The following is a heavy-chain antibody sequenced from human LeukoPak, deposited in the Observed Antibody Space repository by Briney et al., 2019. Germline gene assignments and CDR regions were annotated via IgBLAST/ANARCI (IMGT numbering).Heavy chain of an antibody. CDR1: GYIFTNYG. CDR2: ISAYNGNT. CDR3: ARLYSSSKGDYFDY. Sequence: ASVKVSCKASGYIFTNYGIVWVRQAPGQGLEWMGWISAYNGNTNYAQKLHGRVTMTTDTSTSTAYMDLRSLRSDDTAVYYCARLYSSSKGDYFDYWGQGTLVTVSS. J-gene: IGHJ4*02. D-gene: IGHD6-6*01. V-gene: IGHV1-18*01.